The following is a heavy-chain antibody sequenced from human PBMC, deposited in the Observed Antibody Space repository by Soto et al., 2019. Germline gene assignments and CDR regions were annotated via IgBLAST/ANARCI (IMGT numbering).Heavy chain of an antibody. D-gene: IGHD4-17*01. Sequence: QVQVVQSGAEVKKPGASVKVSCKASGYSFTDYYMHWIRQAPGQGLEWMGWIAPHRDGTEFAQKFHGRITLTGDTSTSTAYMELKGLTSADTAVYFCARGPYGDNAFDIWGQGTVVTVSS. J-gene: IGHJ3*02. V-gene: IGHV1-2*02. CDR2: IAPHRDGT. CDR1: GYSFTDYY. CDR3: ARGPYGDNAFDI.